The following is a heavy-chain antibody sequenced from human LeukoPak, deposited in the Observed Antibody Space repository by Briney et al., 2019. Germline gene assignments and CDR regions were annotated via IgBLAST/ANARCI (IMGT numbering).Heavy chain of an antibody. V-gene: IGHV4-59*08. Sequence: SENLSLTCTVSGATISSYYWSWNRQSPGKGLEWIGYISDSGNTNYNPSLKSRVTISVDTSKNQFSLKLSSVTAADTAVYYCARPNSGYYFQDAFDIWGQGTMVTVSS. CDR3: ARPNSGYYFQDAFDI. CDR2: ISDSGNT. CDR1: GATISSYY. J-gene: IGHJ3*02. D-gene: IGHD3-22*01.